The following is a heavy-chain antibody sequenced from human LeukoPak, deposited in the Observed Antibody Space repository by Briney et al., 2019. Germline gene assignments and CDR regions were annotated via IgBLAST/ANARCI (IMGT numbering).Heavy chain of an antibody. V-gene: IGHV3-21*01. CDR1: GFTFSSYS. Sequence: GGSLRLSCAASGFTFSSYSMNWVRQAPGKGLEWVSSISSSSSYIYYADSVKGRFTTSRDNSKNTLYLQMNSLRAEDTAVYYCAKDKGRRREDYFDYWGQGTLVTVSS. D-gene: IGHD5-24*01. CDR3: AKDKGRRREDYFDY. CDR2: ISSSSSYI. J-gene: IGHJ4*02.